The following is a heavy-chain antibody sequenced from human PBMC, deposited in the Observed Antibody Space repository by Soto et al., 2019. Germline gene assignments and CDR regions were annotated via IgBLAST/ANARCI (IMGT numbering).Heavy chain of an antibody. CDR3: ARDMDDSSDYGDY. D-gene: IGHD4-4*01. J-gene: IGHJ4*02. Sequence: EVHLVESGGALVQPGGSLGLSCVVSGFTFSRYWMSWVRQAPGKGLEWVANIKQDGSEKYYVDSVRGRFTISRDNTKHSLYLQMSSLRAEDTAVYYCARDMDDSSDYGDYWGQGTLVTVSS. CDR2: IKQDGSEK. V-gene: IGHV3-7*01. CDR1: GFTFSRYW.